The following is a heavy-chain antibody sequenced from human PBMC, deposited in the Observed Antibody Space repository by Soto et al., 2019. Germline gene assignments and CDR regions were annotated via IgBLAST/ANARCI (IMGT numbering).Heavy chain of an antibody. CDR3: ARDCSSTSCSNGYYYYYGMDV. J-gene: IGHJ6*02. CDR1: GGSISSYY. D-gene: IGHD2-2*01. V-gene: IGHV4-59*01. Sequence: NPSETLSLTCTVSGGSISSYYWSWIRQPPGKGLEWIGYIYYSGSTNYNPSLKSRVTISVDTSKNQFSLKLSSVTAADTAVYYCARDCSSTSCSNGYYYYYGMDVWGQGTTVTVSS. CDR2: IYYSGST.